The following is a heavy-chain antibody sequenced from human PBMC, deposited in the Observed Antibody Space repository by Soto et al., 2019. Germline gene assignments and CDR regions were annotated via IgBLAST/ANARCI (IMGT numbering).Heavy chain of an antibody. D-gene: IGHD6-6*01. CDR1: GDSVSSNSAA. CDR2: TYYRSKWYN. Sequence: SQTLSLTCAISGDSVSSNSAAWNWIRQSPSRGLEWLGRTYYRSKWYNDYAVSVKSRITINPDTSKNQFSLQLNSVTREDTAVYYCARDNGIEDRRPGNWFDPWGQGTLVTVSS. J-gene: IGHJ5*02. CDR3: ARDNGIEDRRPGNWFDP. V-gene: IGHV6-1*01.